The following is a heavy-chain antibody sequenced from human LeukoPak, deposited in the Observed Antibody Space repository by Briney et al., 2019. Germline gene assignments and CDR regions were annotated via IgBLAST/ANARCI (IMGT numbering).Heavy chain of an antibody. J-gene: IGHJ4*02. CDR3: ARGDDSSGYFYSYFDY. D-gene: IGHD3-22*01. V-gene: IGHV3-30*03. CDR2: TSYDGSNK. CDR1: GFTFSSYS. Sequence: PGGSLRLSCGASGFTFSSYSMNWVRQAPGKGLEWVSFTSYDGSNKYYADSVKGRFTISRDNSKNTLDLQMNSLRTEDTAMYYCARGDDSSGYFYSYFDYWGQGTLVTVSS.